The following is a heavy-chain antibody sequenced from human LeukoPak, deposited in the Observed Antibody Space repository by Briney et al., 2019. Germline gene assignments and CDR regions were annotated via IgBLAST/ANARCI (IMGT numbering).Heavy chain of an antibody. V-gene: IGHV3-23*01. CDR3: AKKSLWSGPFDY. J-gene: IGHJ4*02. Sequence: GGSLRLSCAASGFNFDNYAMSWVRQAPGKGLEWVSIITGSGGDSYYADSVKGRFTLSRDNSKNTLYLQMNSLRAEDTALYFCAKKSLWSGPFDYWGQGTLVTVFS. CDR1: GFNFDNYA. D-gene: IGHD3-3*01. CDR2: ITGSGGDS.